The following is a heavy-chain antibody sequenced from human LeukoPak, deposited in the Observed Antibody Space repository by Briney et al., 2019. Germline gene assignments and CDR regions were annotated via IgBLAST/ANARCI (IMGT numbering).Heavy chain of an antibody. Sequence: GGSLRLSCAASGFTFSSYAMNWVRQAPGKGLEWISYISSGGSSIHYTDAVKGRFTISRDDAKNSLLLHMNSLRAEDTAVYYCARDATPQYSSGWVFFDYWGQGTLVTVSS. CDR3: ARDATPQYSSGWVFFDY. D-gene: IGHD6-19*01. CDR1: GFTFSSYA. V-gene: IGHV3-48*03. CDR2: ISSGGSSI. J-gene: IGHJ4*02.